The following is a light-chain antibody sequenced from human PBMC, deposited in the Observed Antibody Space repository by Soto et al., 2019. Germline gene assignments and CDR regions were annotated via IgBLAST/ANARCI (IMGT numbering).Light chain of an antibody. Sequence: EIVLTQSPGTLSLSPGEGATLSCRTSQNINNNYLAWYQRKPGQAPRLLIYGASNRAAGIPGMFSGSGSGTDFTLTISRLEPEDFAVYYCQQYGNSPRTFGQGTKVEVK. V-gene: IGKV3-20*01. J-gene: IGKJ1*01. CDR2: GAS. CDR1: QNINNNY. CDR3: QQYGNSPRT.